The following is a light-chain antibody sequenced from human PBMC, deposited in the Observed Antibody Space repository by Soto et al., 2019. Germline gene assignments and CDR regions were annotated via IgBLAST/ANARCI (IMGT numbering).Light chain of an antibody. CDR3: AAWDDRPSGRV. V-gene: IGLV1-47*02. CDR2: NND. CDR1: SSNLGKNL. J-gene: IGLJ3*02. Sequence: QSVLTQPPSASGTPGQRVTISCSGSSSNLGKNLVYWYQQLPGTAPNLLIYNNDQRPSAVPDRFSGSTSGTSASLAISGLLSEEEADYYCAAWDDRPSGRVFGGGTKVTVL.